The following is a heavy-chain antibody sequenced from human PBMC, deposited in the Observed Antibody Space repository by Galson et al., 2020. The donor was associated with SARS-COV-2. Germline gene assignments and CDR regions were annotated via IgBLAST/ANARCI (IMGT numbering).Heavy chain of an antibody. CDR1: GFTFSSYA. CDR3: AKDLGGNGYYDSSGYLFYNWFDS. Sequence: GGYLRLSCAASGFTFSSYAMSWVRQAPGKGLEWVSGVSGSGGNTYYADSVKGRFTISRDNSKNTLYLQMNSLRAEDTAVYFCAKDLGGNGYYDSSGYLFYNWFDSGGQGTLVTVFS. V-gene: IGHV3-23*01. CDR2: VSGSGGNT. J-gene: IGHJ5*01. D-gene: IGHD3-22*01.